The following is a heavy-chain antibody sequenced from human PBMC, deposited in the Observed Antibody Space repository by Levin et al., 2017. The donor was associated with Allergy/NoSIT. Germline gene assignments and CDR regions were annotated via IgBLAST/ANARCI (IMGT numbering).Heavy chain of an antibody. D-gene: IGHD6-13*01. CDR2: ISHSGST. V-gene: IGHV4-34*01. Sequence: SETLSLTCAVYGGSFSTHYWSWIRQPPGKGLEWIGEISHSGSTNYNPSLKSRVTMSVDTSKNQFSLRLSSVTAADTAVYYCASVPGGIAAAGIQWFDPWGQGTLVTVSS. CDR3: ASVPGGIAAAGIQWFDP. CDR1: GGSFSTHY. J-gene: IGHJ5*02.